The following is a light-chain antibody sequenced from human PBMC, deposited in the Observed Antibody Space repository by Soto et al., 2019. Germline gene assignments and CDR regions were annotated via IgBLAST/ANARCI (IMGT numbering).Light chain of an antibody. CDR3: FSYTSSITLHV. V-gene: IGLV2-14*03. CDR2: DVT. J-gene: IGLJ1*01. Sequence: QSALTQPASVSGSPGQSITASCTGTSSDIGTYNFVSWYQQHPGKAPKLMIYDVTNRPSGVSNRFSGSKSGNTASLTISGLQAEDEADYYCFSYTSSITLHVFGTGTKLTVL. CDR1: SSDIGTYNF.